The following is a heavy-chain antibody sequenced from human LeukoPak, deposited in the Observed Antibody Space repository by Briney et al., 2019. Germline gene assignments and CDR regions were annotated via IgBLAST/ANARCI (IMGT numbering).Heavy chain of an antibody. CDR2: ISGDASIT. CDR3: ARAYGSGYVY. D-gene: IGHD3-10*01. J-gene: IGHJ4*02. V-gene: IGHV3-74*01. CDR1: GFTLSSYW. Sequence: GGSLRLSCAASGFTLSSYWMHWVRQAPGKGPVWVSRISGDASITNYADSVKGRFTISRDNAKNTLYLQMNSLRVEDTAVYHCARAYGSGYVYWGEGPLVTVSS.